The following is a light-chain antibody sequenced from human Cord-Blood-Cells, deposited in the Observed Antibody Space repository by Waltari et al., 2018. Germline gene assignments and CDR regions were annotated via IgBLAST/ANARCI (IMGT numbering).Light chain of an antibody. J-gene: IGLJ1*01. V-gene: IGLV2-8*01. Sequence: QSALTQPPSASGSPGQSVTISCTGTSSDVGGYNYVSWYQQHPGKAPKLMISEVGKRASGVPERFSGSESGNTASLTVSGLQSDDEADYYCSSYAGSNNYVFGTGTKVTVL. CDR3: SSYAGSNNYV. CDR1: SSDVGGYNY. CDR2: EVG.